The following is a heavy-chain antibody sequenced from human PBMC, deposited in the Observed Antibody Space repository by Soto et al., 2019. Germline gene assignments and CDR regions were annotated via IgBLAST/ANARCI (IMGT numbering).Heavy chain of an antibody. CDR3: ARQLYCSGGSCYDRDAFDI. CDR1: GGSFSGYY. CDR2: INHSGST. Sequence: ASETLSLTCAVYGGSFSGYYWSWIRQPPGKGLEWIGEINHSGSTNYNPSLKSRVTISVDTPKNQFSLKLSSVTAADTAVYYCARQLYCSGGSCYDRDAFDIWGQGTMVTVSS. D-gene: IGHD2-15*01. V-gene: IGHV4-34*01. J-gene: IGHJ3*02.